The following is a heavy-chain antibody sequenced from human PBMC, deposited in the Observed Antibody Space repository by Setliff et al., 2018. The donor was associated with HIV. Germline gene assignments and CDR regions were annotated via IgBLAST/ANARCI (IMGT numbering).Heavy chain of an antibody. Sequence: PSETLSLTCTVSGGSIINHFWSWIRLPPGKGLEWIGYIYYSGSADYNRSLKSRVTISVDTSKSQISLKLNSVTAADTAVYYCARSPGVDTNMAFDYWGQGILVTVSS. CDR3: ARSPGVDTNMAFDY. CDR2: IYYSGSA. J-gene: IGHJ4*02. CDR1: GGSIINHF. D-gene: IGHD5-18*01. V-gene: IGHV4-59*11.